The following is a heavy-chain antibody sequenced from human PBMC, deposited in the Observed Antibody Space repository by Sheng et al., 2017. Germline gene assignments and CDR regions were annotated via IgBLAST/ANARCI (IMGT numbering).Heavy chain of an antibody. CDR1: GFTFSSYE. CDR3: ARGKASRSGGNIDD. D-gene: IGHD3-10*01. V-gene: IGHV3-48*03. CDR2: ISDNSGTI. J-gene: IGHJ4*02. Sequence: EVQLVESGGGLVQPGGSLRLSCAASGFTFSSYEMNWVRQAPGKGLEWVSYISDNSGTIYYADSVKGRFTISRDTAKNSLYLQMNSLRAEDTAVYYCARGKASRSGGNIDDWGQGTLVTVSS.